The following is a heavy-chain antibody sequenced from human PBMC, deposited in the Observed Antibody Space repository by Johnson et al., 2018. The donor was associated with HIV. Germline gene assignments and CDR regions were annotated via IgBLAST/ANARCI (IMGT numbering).Heavy chain of an antibody. CDR1: GFTVSSNY. CDR3: AKDLRRGSGSYSDAFDI. V-gene: IGHV3-53*01. Sequence: VQLEESGGGLIQPGGSLRLSCAASGFTVSSNYMSWVRQPPGTGLEWVSGISWNSGSIGSADSVRGRLIFARDNAKNTLYLQMNSLRAEDTAVYYCAKDLRRGSGSYSDAFDIWGQGTMVTVSS. J-gene: IGHJ3*02. CDR2: SWNSGSI. D-gene: IGHD1-26*01.